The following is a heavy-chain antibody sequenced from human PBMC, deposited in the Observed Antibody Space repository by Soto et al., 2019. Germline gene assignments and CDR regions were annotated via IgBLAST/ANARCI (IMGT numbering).Heavy chain of an antibody. CDR2: VKEDGSEL. CDR1: GFNVMSYW. V-gene: IGHV3-7*01. CDR3: ARDIGFDYVN. D-gene: IGHD3-16*01. J-gene: IGHJ4*02. Sequence: GGSLRLSCAVSGFNVMSYWMSWVRQAPGKGLEWVASVKEDGSELYYLHSVRGRFSMTRDSAGNALHLTMNYLSAEDTGVYFCARDIGFDYVNWGQGIPVTVSS.